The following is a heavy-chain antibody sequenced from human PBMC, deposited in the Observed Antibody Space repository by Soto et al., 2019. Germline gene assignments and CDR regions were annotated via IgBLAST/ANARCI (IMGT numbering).Heavy chain of an antibody. J-gene: IGHJ4*02. V-gene: IGHV1-69*02. D-gene: IGHD2-8*02. CDR3: ASLMGNSTGWVDY. CDR1: GGVFSSHT. CDR2: IIPIISIV. Sequence: QVQLVQSGAEVKKPGSSVKVSWKASGGVFSSHTISWVRQAPGQGLEWMGRIIPIISIVNYAQKFQDRATITADKPTNTAYMELNNLRREDTAVYFCASLMGNSTGWVDYWGQGTLVTVSS.